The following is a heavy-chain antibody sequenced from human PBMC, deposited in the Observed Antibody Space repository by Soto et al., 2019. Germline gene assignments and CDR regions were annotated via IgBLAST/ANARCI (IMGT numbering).Heavy chain of an antibody. CDR1: GYSFSTNW. CDR2: IYCGDSDT. CDR3: ARHHHGFDY. J-gene: IGHJ4*02. V-gene: IGHV5-51*01. Sequence: PGESLKISCKDSGYSFSTNWIAWVRLMPGKGLEWMGVIYCGDSDTRYSPSFQGQVTLSVDKSINTAYLQWSSLKASDTAMYYCARHHHGFDYWGRGTLVTVCS.